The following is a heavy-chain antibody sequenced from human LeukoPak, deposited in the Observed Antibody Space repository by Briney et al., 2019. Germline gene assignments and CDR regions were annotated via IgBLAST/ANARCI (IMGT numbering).Heavy chain of an antibody. CDR1: GGTFSSYA. D-gene: IGHD3-22*01. CDR2: IIPIFGTA. Sequence: SVKVSCKASGGTFSSYAISWVRQAPGQGLEWMGGIIPIFGTANYAQKFQGRVTITADESTSTAYMELSSLRSEDTAVYYCARIYYDSSGYYNRYYYYMDVWGKGTTVTVSS. J-gene: IGHJ6*03. CDR3: ARIYYDSSGYYNRYYYYMDV. V-gene: IGHV1-69*13.